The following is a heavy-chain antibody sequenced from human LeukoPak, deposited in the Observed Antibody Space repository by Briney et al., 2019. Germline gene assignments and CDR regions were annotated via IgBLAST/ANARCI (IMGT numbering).Heavy chain of an antibody. CDR1: GFTFSSYS. Sequence: GGSLRLSCAASGFTFSSYSMNWVRQAPGKGLEWVASISSSSSHKYHADSPKGRFIISRDNAKNSLYLQMNSLRTEDTAVYYCAREAGDNSDFDYWGQGTLVTVSS. D-gene: IGHD4-23*01. CDR3: AREAGDNSDFDY. V-gene: IGHV3-21*01. CDR2: ISSSSSHK. J-gene: IGHJ4*02.